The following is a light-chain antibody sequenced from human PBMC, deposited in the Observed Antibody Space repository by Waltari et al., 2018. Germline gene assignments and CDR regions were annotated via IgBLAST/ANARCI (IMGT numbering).Light chain of an antibody. CDR2: RAS. J-gene: IGLJ2*01. V-gene: IGLV1-47*01. Sequence: QSVLSPPPSASASPGQGVTIACSGTNSNLGFNSVFWYQHVPGTPPKLVIFRASQRPSGVPGRFSGSKSGTSASLAISGLRSEDEADYYCASWDQSLRGVVFGGGTKLTVL. CDR1: NSNLGFNS. CDR3: ASWDQSLRGVV.